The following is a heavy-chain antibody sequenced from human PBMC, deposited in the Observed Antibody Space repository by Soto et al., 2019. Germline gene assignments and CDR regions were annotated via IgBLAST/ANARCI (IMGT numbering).Heavy chain of an antibody. D-gene: IGHD5-18*01. J-gene: IGHJ4*02. V-gene: IGHV3-53*01. CDR3: ARSGDSFACGY. CDR2: INSDGST. Sequence: EVQLVESGGGLIPPGGSLRLSCAASGFLVNSAYMTWVRQAPGKGLEWLSMINSDGSTLYAESVKGRFTISRDNSKNRLDLQMNSLRAEDTAMYYCARSGDSFACGYWGQGTLVIVTS. CDR1: GFLVNSAY.